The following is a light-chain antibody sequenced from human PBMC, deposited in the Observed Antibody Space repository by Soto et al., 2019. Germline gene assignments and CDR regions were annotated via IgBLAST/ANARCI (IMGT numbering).Light chain of an antibody. CDR2: DAS. CDR3: QQRGTWLT. CDR1: HSVGSD. J-gene: IGKJ4*01. V-gene: IGKV3-11*01. Sequence: EIVLTQSPATLSLSPGETATLSCSASHSVGSDLGWYQQQPGQTPRLLVFDASSRATGIPARFSGSGSGTDFTLTIYNLQPEDVAVYYCQQRGTWLTFGGGTKVQIK.